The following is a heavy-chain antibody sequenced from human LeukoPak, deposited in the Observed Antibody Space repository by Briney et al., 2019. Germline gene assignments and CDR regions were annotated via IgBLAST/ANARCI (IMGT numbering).Heavy chain of an antibody. CDR2: ISSNGGST. CDR1: GFIFSSYA. Sequence: GGSLRLSCAASGFIFSSYAIHWVRQAPGKGLEYVSAISSNGGSTFYANSVEGRFTISRDNSKNTLYLQMASLRAEDMAVYYCARGVITFGGVNDAFDIWGQGTMVTVSS. D-gene: IGHD3-16*01. J-gene: IGHJ3*02. CDR3: ARGVITFGGVNDAFDI. V-gene: IGHV3-64*01.